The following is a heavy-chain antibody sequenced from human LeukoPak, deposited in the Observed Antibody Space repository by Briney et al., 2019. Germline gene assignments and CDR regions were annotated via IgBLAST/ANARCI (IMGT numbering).Heavy chain of an antibody. D-gene: IGHD2-21*02. CDR2: ISYDGSNK. CDR3: ARGGAYCGGDCYSAESTR. V-gene: IGHV3-30*04. Sequence: GRSLRLSCAASRFTFSSYAMHWVRQAPGKGLEWVAVISYDGSNKYYADSVKGRFTISRDNSKNTLYLQMNSLRAEDTAVYYCARGGAYCGGDCYSAESTRWGQGTLVTVSS. J-gene: IGHJ4*02. CDR1: RFTFSSYA.